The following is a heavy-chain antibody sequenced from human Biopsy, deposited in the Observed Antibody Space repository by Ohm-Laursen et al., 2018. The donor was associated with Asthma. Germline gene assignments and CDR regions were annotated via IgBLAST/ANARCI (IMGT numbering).Heavy chain of an antibody. Sequence: TQTLTLTCTLSGLSLSKTGMRVSWIRQPPGKALEWLARIDWDDDKFYSASLETRLTISKDTSKNQVVLTMTTMDPVDTATYYCAREQQLGNFDYWGQGTLVTVSS. CDR1: GLSLSKTGMR. D-gene: IGHD6-13*01. CDR2: IDWDDDK. J-gene: IGHJ4*02. CDR3: AREQQLGNFDY. V-gene: IGHV2-70*04.